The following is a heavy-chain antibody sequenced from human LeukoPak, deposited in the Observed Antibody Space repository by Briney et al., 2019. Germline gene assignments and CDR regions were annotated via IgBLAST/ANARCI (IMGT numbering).Heavy chain of an antibody. J-gene: IGHJ4*02. CDR2: IYYSGST. V-gene: IGHV4-39*07. CDR3: ARDRNTAIAVYYFDY. D-gene: IGHD5-18*01. CDR1: GGSISSSSYY. Sequence: SETLSLTCTVSGGSISSSSYYWGWIRQPPGKGLEWIGSIYYSGSTYYNPSLKSRVTISVDTSKNQFSLKLSSVTAADTAVYYCARDRNTAIAVYYFDYWGQGTLVTVSS.